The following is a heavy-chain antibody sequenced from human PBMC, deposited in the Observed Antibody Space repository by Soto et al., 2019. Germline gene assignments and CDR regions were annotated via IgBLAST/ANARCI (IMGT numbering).Heavy chain of an antibody. CDR2: IIPIFGTA. V-gene: IGHV1-69*13. J-gene: IGHJ3*02. CDR3: ARDTRHYDSSGTPGAFDI. D-gene: IGHD3-22*01. Sequence: SVNVCSKTYAGAFSSYAISFVRQAPGQGVEWMGGIIPIFGTANYAQKFQGRVTITAYESTSTAYMELSSLRSEDTAVYYCARDTRHYDSSGTPGAFDIWGQGTMVTVSS. CDR1: AGAFSSYA.